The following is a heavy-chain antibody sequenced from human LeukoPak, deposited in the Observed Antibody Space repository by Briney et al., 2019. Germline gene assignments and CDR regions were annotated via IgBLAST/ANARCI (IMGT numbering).Heavy chain of an antibody. V-gene: IGHV4-34*01. Sequence: SETLSLTCAVYGGSFTAYYRSWIRQPPGKGLEWIGEITHTGNTNYNPSLKSRVTISLDTSRNQFSLKVTSVTAADTAVYYCARQRSSGWSSSIDSWGQGTLVTVSS. D-gene: IGHD6-19*01. CDR1: GGSFTAYY. J-gene: IGHJ4*02. CDR2: ITHTGNT. CDR3: ARQRSSGWSSSIDS.